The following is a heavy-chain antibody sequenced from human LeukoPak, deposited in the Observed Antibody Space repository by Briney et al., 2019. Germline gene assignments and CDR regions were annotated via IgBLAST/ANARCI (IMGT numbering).Heavy chain of an antibody. D-gene: IGHD1-1*01. J-gene: IGHJ4*02. V-gene: IGHV6-1*01. CDR3: TRGLVATGFSY. Sequence: PSQTLSLTCAISGESVSSNNAGWNWIRQSPSRGLEWLGRTYYRSKWFFDYALSVKSRIAINPDSSKNQFSLQLNSVTPEDTAIYYCTRGLVATGFSYWGQGTPVTVSS. CDR2: TYYRSKWFF. CDR1: GESVSSNNAG.